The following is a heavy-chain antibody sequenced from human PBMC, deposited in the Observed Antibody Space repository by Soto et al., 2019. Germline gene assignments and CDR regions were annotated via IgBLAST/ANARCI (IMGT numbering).Heavy chain of an antibody. Sequence: GASVKVSCKASPYNITTYCVHWVRQAPGQGLEWLGVINPAGGYSKYAQRFRGRVTMTRDTSTNTVYMDLRSLRPEDTAVYFCARALFDTDSVPVGAESRYYVMDVWGRGTTVTVSS. J-gene: IGHJ6*02. CDR3: ARALFDTDSVPVGAESRYYVMDV. V-gene: IGHV1-46*01. D-gene: IGHD3-22*01. CDR2: INPAGGYS. CDR1: PYNITTYC.